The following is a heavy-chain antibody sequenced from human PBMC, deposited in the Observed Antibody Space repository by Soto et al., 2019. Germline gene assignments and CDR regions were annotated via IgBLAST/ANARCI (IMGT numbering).Heavy chain of an antibody. CDR1: GFTFSNYD. Sequence: EVQLVESGGGLVQPGGSVRLSCAASGFTFSNYDMHWVRQVTGKGLEWVSGITTAGDTYYPGSVKGRFTISREKAKNSLYLQMNSLSAGDTAVYYCARELHGGSYGMDVWGQGTTVTVSS. CDR2: ITTAGDT. V-gene: IGHV3-13*01. J-gene: IGHJ6*02. CDR3: ARELHGGSYGMDV.